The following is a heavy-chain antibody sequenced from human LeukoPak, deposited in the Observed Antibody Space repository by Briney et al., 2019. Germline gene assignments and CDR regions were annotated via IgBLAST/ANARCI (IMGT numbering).Heavy chain of an antibody. CDR2: ISYDGSNK. D-gene: IGHD1-14*01. CDR1: GFTFSSYG. V-gene: IGHV3-30*18. J-gene: IGHJ4*02. CDR3: AKEGGGRNYWEGGYYFDY. Sequence: SGGSLRLSCAASGFTFSSYGMHWVRQAPGKGLEWVAVISYDGSNKYYADSVKGRFTISRDNSKNTLYLQMNSLRAEDTAVYYCAKEGGGRNYWEGGYYFDYWGQGTLVTVSS.